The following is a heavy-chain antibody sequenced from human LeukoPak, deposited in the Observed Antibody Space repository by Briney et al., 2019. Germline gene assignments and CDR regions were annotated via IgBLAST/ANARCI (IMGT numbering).Heavy chain of an antibody. CDR3: ARVTYHSSGWYGDTYYYYGMDV. Sequence: PSETLSLTCTVSGGSISSSSYYWGWIRQPPGKGLEWIGSIYYSGSTYYNPSLKSRVTISVDTSKNQFSLKLSSVTAADTAVYYCARVTYHSSGWYGDTYYYYGMDVWGQGTTVTVSS. V-gene: IGHV4-39*01. J-gene: IGHJ6*02. CDR1: GGSISSSSYY. CDR2: IYYSGST. D-gene: IGHD6-19*01.